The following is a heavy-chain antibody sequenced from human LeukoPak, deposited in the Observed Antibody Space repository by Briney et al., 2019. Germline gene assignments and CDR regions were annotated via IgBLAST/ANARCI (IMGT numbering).Heavy chain of an antibody. D-gene: IGHD3-16*01. J-gene: IGHJ6*04. V-gene: IGHV4-31*03. CDR1: GGSISSGGYY. Sequence: SETLSLTCTVSGGSISSGGYYWGWIRQHPGKGLEWIGYIYYSGSTYYNPSLKSRVTISVDTSKNQFSLKLGSVTAADTAVYYCARGGYYYYYGMDVWGKGTTVTVSS. CDR2: IYYSGST. CDR3: ARGGYYYYYGMDV.